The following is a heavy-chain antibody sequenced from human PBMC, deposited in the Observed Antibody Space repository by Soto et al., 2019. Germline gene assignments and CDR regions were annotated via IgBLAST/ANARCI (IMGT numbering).Heavy chain of an antibody. CDR3: AKVAHSSWPRPIDY. V-gene: IGHV3-23*01. CDR1: GFTFSSYA. D-gene: IGHD6-13*01. Sequence: EVQLLESGGGLVQPGGSLRLSCAASGFTFSSYAMSWVRPAPGKGLEWVAAISGSGGSTYYADSVKGRFTISRDNSKNTLYLQMNSMSAEDTAVYYCAKVAHSSWPRPIDYWGQGTLVTVSS. J-gene: IGHJ4*02. CDR2: ISGSGGST.